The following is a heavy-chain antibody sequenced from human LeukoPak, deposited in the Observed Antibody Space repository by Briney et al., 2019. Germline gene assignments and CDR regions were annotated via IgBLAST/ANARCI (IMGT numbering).Heavy chain of an antibody. CDR2: IKQDGSEK. CDR3: ARGGPGLVRIAARGDYFDY. CDR1: GFTFSSYW. D-gene: IGHD6-6*01. J-gene: IGHJ4*02. Sequence: GGSLRLSCAASGFTFSSYWMSWVRQAPGKGLEWVANIKQDGSEKYYVDSVKGRFTISRDNAKNSLYLQMNSLRAEDTAVYYCARGGPGLVRIAARGDYFDYWGQGTLVTVSS. V-gene: IGHV3-7*01.